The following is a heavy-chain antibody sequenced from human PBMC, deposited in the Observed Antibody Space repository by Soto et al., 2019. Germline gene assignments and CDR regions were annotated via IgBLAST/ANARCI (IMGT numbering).Heavy chain of an antibody. CDR1: GFTFDDYA. CDR3: ARDKGYGDYVAYMGGIDY. Sequence: GGSLRLSCAASGFTFDDYAMHWVRQAPGKGLEWVSGIRCNRGSIDYADSVKGRFTISRDNSKNTLYLQMNSLRAEDTAVYYCARDKGYGDYVAYMGGIDYWGQGTLVTVSS. J-gene: IGHJ4*02. D-gene: IGHD4-17*01. CDR2: IRCNRGSI. V-gene: IGHV3-9*01.